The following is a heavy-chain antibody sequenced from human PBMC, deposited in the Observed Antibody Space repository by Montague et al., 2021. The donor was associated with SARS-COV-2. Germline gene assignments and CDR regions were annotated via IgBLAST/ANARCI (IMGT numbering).Heavy chain of an antibody. D-gene: IGHD3-3*01. CDR2: IYYSGCT. Sequence: TLSLTCTVSGGSISSGRYYWSWIRQPPGKGLEWIGYIYYSGCTYYNPSLKSRVTISVDTSKNQFSLKLSSVTATDTAVYYCARRGTTYGGVDVPFDFWGQGTLVTVSS. CDR3: ARRGTTYGGVDVPFDF. V-gene: IGHV4-31*03. J-gene: IGHJ4*02. CDR1: GGSISSGRYY.